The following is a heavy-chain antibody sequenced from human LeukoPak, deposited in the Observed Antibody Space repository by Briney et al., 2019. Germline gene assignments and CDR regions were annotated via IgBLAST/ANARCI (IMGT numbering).Heavy chain of an antibody. CDR2: ISSSSSYI. CDR1: GFTFSSYS. CDR3: WPTHNKTEYSSTTNFDY. J-gene: IGHJ4*02. D-gene: IGHD6-6*01. V-gene: IGHV3-21*01. Sequence: GGSLRLSCAASGFTFSSYSMNWVRQAPGEWLEWVSSISSSSSYIYYADSVKGRFTISRDKANKSLYLQMNSLRAEDTAVYYCWPTHNKTEYSSTTNFDYWGQGTLLTVSS.